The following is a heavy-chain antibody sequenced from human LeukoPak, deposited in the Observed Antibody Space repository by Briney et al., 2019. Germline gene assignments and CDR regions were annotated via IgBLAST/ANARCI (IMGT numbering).Heavy chain of an antibody. D-gene: IGHD2-15*01. Sequence: PGRSLRPSCAASGFTFSSYGMHWVRQAPGKGLEWVAVISYDGSNKYYADSVKGRFTISRDNSKNTLYLQMNSLRAEDTAVYYCARPDCSGGSCYWVWLDYWGQGTLVTVSS. CDR1: GFTFSSYG. V-gene: IGHV3-30*03. CDR2: ISYDGSNK. J-gene: IGHJ4*02. CDR3: ARPDCSGGSCYWVWLDY.